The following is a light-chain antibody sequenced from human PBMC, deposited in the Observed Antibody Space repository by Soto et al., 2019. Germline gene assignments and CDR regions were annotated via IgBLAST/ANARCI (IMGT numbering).Light chain of an antibody. J-gene: IGKJ4*01. V-gene: IGKV3-20*01. CDR2: GAS. CDR3: QHYGTSGLT. Sequence: EIVMTQSPATLSVSPGEGATLSCRASQSVGSSLAWYQQKPGQAPRLFIYGASKRVAGVPDRFSGTGSDTDFTLTISRLEPDDVAVYYCQHYGTSGLTFGGGTKVEI. CDR1: QSVGSS.